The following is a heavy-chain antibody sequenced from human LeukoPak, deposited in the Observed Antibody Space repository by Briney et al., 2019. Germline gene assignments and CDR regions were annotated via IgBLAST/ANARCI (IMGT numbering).Heavy chain of an antibody. J-gene: IGHJ4*02. CDR1: GFTFSSYW. V-gene: IGHV3-23*01. CDR2: ISGSGGST. D-gene: IGHD3-10*01. CDR3: AKDLVPKAVIWFGEFPGY. Sequence: PGGSLRLSCAASGFTFSSYWMSWVRQAPGKGLEWVSAISGSGGSTYYADSVKGRFTISRDNSKNTLYLQMNSLRAEDTAVYYCAKDLVPKAVIWFGEFPGYWGQGTLVTVSS.